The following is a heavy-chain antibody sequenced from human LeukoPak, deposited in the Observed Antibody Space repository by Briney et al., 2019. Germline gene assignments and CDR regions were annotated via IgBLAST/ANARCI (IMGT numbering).Heavy chain of an antibody. CDR3: TKDAPRYCSSTSCSQFDY. CDR1: GFTFDDYA. CDR2: ISWNSGSI. V-gene: IGHV3-9*01. Sequence: GGSLRLSCAASGFTFDDYAIHWVRQAPGKGLEWVSGISWNSGSIGYADSVKGRFTISRDNAKNSLYLQMNSLRAEDTALYYCTKDAPRYCSSTSCSQFDYWGQGTLVTVSS. J-gene: IGHJ4*02. D-gene: IGHD2-2*01.